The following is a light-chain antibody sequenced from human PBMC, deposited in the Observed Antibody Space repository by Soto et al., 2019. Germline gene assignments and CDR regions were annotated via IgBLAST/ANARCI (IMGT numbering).Light chain of an antibody. CDR1: QSVSCSY. CDR2: GAS. CDR3: QQYGSSPLT. J-gene: IGKJ4*01. Sequence: EIVLTQSPGTLYLSPGERATLSCRASQSVSCSYLAWYQQKPGQAPRLLIYGASSRATGIPDRFSGTGSGTDFTLTISRLEPEDVAVYYCQQYGSSPLTFGGGTKVEIK. V-gene: IGKV3-20*01.